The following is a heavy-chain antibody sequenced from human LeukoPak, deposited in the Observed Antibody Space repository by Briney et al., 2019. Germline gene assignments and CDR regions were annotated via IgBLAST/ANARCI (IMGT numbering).Heavy chain of an antibody. V-gene: IGHV1-69*06. J-gene: IGHJ5*02. CDR1: GCTFSSYA. D-gene: IGHD3-22*01. Sequence: GASVKVSCKASGCTFSSYAISWVRQAPGQGLEWMGGIIPIFGTANYAQKFQGRVTITADKSTSTAYMELSSLRSEDTAVYYCARELDSSGYYYNWFDPWGQGTLVTVSS. CDR3: ARELDSSGYYYNWFDP. CDR2: IIPIFGTA.